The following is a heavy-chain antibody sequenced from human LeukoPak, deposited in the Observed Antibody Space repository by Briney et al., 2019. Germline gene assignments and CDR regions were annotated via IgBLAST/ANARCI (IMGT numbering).Heavy chain of an antibody. CDR2: IRNDGSNK. J-gene: IGHJ3*02. Sequence: GGSLRLSCAASGFTFSSYGMHWVRQAPGKGLEWVAFIRNDGSNKYYADSVKGRFTISRDNSKNTLYLQMNSLRAEDTAVYYCAKVLIWTYGSGNYYKGAFDIWGQGTMVTVFS. V-gene: IGHV3-30*02. D-gene: IGHD3-10*01. CDR1: GFTFSSYG. CDR3: AKVLIWTYGSGNYYKGAFDI.